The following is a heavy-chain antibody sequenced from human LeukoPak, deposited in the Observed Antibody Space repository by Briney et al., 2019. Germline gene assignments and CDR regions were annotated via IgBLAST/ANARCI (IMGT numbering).Heavy chain of an antibody. CDR1: GFNVSSKY. V-gene: IGHV3-66*01. J-gene: IGHJ4*02. CDR3: AKAMGGSGTYYAASFDY. CDR2: IYSGVKT. D-gene: IGHD3-10*01. Sequence: GGSLRLSCAASGFNVSSKYMSWVRQAPGKGLEWISIIYSGVKTYYAGSVEDRITVSRDISKNTLYLQMNSLRVEDTAVYYCAKAMGGSGTYYAASFDYWGQGTLVTVSS.